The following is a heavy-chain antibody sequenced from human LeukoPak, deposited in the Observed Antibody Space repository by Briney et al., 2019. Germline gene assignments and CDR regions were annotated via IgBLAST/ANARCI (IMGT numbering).Heavy chain of an antibody. Sequence: ESGPTLVNPTQTLTLTCTFSGFSLSTSGVGVGWIRQPPGKALEWLALIYWNDDKRYSPSLRSRLTITKDASKNQVVLTMTNMDPVDTATYYCAHRQPPIFGVVTTWDDAFDIWGQGTVVTVSS. J-gene: IGHJ3*02. CDR1: GFSLSTSGVG. D-gene: IGHD3-3*01. CDR2: IYWNDDK. CDR3: AHRQPPIFGVVTTWDDAFDI. V-gene: IGHV2-5*01.